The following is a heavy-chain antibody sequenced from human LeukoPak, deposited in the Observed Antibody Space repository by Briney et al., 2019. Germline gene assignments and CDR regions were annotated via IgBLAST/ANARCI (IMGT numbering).Heavy chain of an antibody. CDR3: ARLREDTSMFNWFDP. V-gene: IGHV4-39*01. CDR1: GGSISSSSYY. CDR2: FYYTGTT. D-gene: IGHD5-18*01. Sequence: SETLSLTCTVSGGSISSSSYYWGWIRQPPGKGLEWIGSFYYTGTTFYNPSLKSRVSISVDTSKNQFSLKLTSVTATDTAVYYCARLREDTSMFNWFDPWGQGTLVTVSS. J-gene: IGHJ5*02.